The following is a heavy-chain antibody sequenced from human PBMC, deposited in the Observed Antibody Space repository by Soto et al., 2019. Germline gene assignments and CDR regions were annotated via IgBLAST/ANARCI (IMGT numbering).Heavy chain of an antibody. V-gene: IGHV3-23*01. Sequence: EVQLLESGGGLVQPGGSLRLSCTVSGVTFSNYAMNWVRQAPGKGLEWVSSLSGSGGTTYYADSVKGRFIISRDNSKKTLYLLMNSLRAEDTALYDCAKQRADYGSGADTFYVDSWVQGALVTVSS. CDR2: LSGSGGTT. CDR1: GVTFSNYA. D-gene: IGHD3-10*01. J-gene: IGHJ4*02. CDR3: AKQRADYGSGADTFYVDS.